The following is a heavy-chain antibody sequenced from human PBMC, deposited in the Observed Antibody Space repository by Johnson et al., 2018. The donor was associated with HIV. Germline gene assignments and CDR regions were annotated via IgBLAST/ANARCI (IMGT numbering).Heavy chain of an antibody. J-gene: IGHJ3*02. Sequence: VQLLESGGGVVQPGRSLRLSCVASGFTFSTYGTHLVRQPPGKGLEWVAGIWYDGTNKYYADSVKGRFSISRDTSKNTLYLQMNSLRAEDTAVYYCAKCIWGSSLIDVFDIWGQGTMVTVSS. CDR1: GFTFSTYG. V-gene: IGHV3-33*06. CDR2: IWYDGTNK. D-gene: IGHD6-13*01. CDR3: AKCIWGSSLIDVFDI.